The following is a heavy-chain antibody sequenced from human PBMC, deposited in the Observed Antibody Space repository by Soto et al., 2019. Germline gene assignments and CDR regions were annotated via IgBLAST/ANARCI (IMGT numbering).Heavy chain of an antibody. J-gene: IGHJ6*02. CDR1: GGSISSCY. D-gene: IGHD6-6*01. V-gene: IGHV4-59*12. CDR3: ARDWSIAARPFPHYGMDV. CDR2: IYYSGST. Sequence: TSETLSLTCTVSGGSISSCYWSWIRQPPGKGLERIGYIYYSGSTNYNPSLKSRVTISVDTSKNQFSLKLSFVTAADTAVYYCARDWSIAARPFPHYGMDVWGQGTTVTVSS.